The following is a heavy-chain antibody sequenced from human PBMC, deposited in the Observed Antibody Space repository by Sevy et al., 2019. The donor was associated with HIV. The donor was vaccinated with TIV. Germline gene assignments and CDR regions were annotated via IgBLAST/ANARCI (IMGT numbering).Heavy chain of an antibody. J-gene: IGHJ6*02. Sequence: ASVKDSCKVSGYTLTELSMHWVRQAPGKGLEWMGGFDPEDGETIYAQKFQGRVTMTEDTSTDTAYMELSSLRSEDTAVYYCATDRTNNTDYYYYGMDVWGQGTTVTVSS. V-gene: IGHV1-24*01. CDR3: ATDRTNNTDYYYYGMDV. D-gene: IGHD1-1*01. CDR1: GYTLTELS. CDR2: FDPEDGET.